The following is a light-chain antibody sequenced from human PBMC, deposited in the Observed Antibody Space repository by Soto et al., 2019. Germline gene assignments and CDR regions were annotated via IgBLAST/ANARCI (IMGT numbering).Light chain of an antibody. V-gene: IGKV4-1*01. CDR2: WAS. CDR1: QSVLYSSNNKNY. J-gene: IGKJ2*01. CDR3: QQYYSPPYT. Sequence: DIVMTQSPDSLAVSLGERATINCKSSQSVLYSSNNKNYLGWYQQKPGQTPKLLIYWASTRDSGVPDRFSGSGSATDFPLTISSLQAEDVAVYYCQQYYSPPYTFGQGTRLESK.